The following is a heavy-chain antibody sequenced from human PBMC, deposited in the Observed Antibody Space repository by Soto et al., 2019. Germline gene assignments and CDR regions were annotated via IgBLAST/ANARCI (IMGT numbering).Heavy chain of an antibody. CDR2: INHGGST. J-gene: IGHJ5*02. D-gene: IGHD6-13*01. CDR1: GGSVRGDY. CDR3: ETKEGSSWSFQS. V-gene: IGHV4-34*01. Sequence: PSETLSLTWAGSGGSVRGDYWSWFRQPPGKGLKWIGEINHGGSTNYNPSLKSRVTISIDTSKNHCSLKLTSVTAADTASYYCETKEGSSWSFQSWRQANLV.